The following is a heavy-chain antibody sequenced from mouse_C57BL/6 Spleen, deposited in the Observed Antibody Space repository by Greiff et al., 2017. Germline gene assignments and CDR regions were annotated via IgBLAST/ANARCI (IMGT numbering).Heavy chain of an antibody. CDR1: GYPFTSYW. V-gene: IGHV1-72*01. CDR2: IDPNSGGT. J-gene: IGHJ4*01. CDR3: ARGVLSQAMDY. D-gene: IGHD1-1*01. Sequence: QVQLQQPGAELVKPGASVKLSCKASGYPFTSYWMHWVKQGPGRGLEWIGRIDPNSGGTKYNEKFKSKATLTVDKPTSTAYMHLSSLTSEDSAVYYCARGVLSQAMDYWGQGTSVTVSS.